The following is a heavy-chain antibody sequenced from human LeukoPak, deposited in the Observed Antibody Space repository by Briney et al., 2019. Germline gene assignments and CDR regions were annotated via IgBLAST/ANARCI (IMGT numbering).Heavy chain of an antibody. CDR3: ARGEDRTRILWV. CDR2: INHSGST. Sequence: SETLSLTCAVYGGSFSGYYWSWIRQPPGKGLEWIGEINHSGSTNYNPSLKSRVTISVDTSKNQFSLKVISVTAADTAVYYCARGEDRTRILWVWGQGTLVTVSS. J-gene: IGHJ4*02. CDR1: GGSFSGYY. D-gene: IGHD2-15*01. V-gene: IGHV4-34*01.